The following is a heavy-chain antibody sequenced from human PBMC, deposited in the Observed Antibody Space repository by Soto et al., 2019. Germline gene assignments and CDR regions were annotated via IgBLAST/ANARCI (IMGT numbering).Heavy chain of an antibody. CDR2: ISYDGSNK. Sequence: GGSLRLSCAAPGFTFSSYAIHWVRQAPGKGLEWVALISYDGSNKYYADSVKGRFTISRDNSKNTLYLQMNSLRAEDTAVYYCARHKRDLRFLEWSYYFDYWGQGTLVTVSS. CDR1: GFTFSSYA. CDR3: ARHKRDLRFLEWSYYFDY. D-gene: IGHD3-3*01. J-gene: IGHJ4*02. V-gene: IGHV3-30-3*01.